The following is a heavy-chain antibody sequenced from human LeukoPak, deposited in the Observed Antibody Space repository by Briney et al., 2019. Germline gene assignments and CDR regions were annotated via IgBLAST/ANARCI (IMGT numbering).Heavy chain of an antibody. CDR3: ARMQLRYLDWLLEEDY. D-gene: IGHD3-9*01. V-gene: IGHV3-21*01. J-gene: IGHJ4*02. Sequence: GGSLRLSCAASGFTFSSYSMNWVRQAPGKGLEWVSSISSSSSYIYYADSVKGRFTISRDNAKNSLYLQMNSLRAEDTAVYYCARMQLRYLDWLLEEDYWGQGTLVTVSS. CDR2: ISSSSSYI. CDR1: GFTFSSYS.